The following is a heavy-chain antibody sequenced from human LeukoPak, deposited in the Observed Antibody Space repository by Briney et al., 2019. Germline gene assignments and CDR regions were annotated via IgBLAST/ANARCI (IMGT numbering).Heavy chain of an antibody. V-gene: IGHV3-11*03. CDR1: GFTFSSYA. Sequence: GGSLRLSCAASGFTFSSYAMSWIRQAPGKGLEWVSYISTHSTYTHYADSVRGRFTISRDNAKNSLYLQMNSLRAEDTAVYYCATYYYASGSSDWGQGTLVTVSS. D-gene: IGHD3-10*01. J-gene: IGHJ4*02. CDR3: ATYYYASGSSD. CDR2: ISTHSTYT.